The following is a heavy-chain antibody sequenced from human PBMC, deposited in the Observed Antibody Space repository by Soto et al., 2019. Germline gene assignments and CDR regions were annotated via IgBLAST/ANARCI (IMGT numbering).Heavy chain of an antibody. CDR2: IYHSGST. V-gene: IGHV4-4*02. Sequence: KSSETLSLTCAPSGGSISSSNWWSWVRKPPGRGLEWIGEIYHSGSTNYNPALKSRVTISVDKCKNHCSLKLSSVTAADTAGYYGERTSTVTTVDYWGQGTLVTVSS. J-gene: IGHJ4*02. CDR3: ERTSTVTTVDY. CDR1: GGSISSSNW. D-gene: IGHD4-17*01.